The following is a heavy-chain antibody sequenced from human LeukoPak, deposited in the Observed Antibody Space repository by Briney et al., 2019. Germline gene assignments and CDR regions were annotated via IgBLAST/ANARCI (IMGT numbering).Heavy chain of an antibody. J-gene: IGHJ4*02. CDR1: VYIVPSNSAA. CDR3: ARVLGLLHPFDY. D-gene: IGHD2-2*02. CDR2: TYYRSKWYN. Sequence: SQTLSLTCAICVYIVPSNSAAGNGMTQSPARGGEGLRSTYYRSKWYNDYAVSVKSRITINPDTSKNQFSLQLNSVTPEDTAVYYCARVLGLLHPFDYWGQGTLVTVSS. V-gene: IGHV6-1*01.